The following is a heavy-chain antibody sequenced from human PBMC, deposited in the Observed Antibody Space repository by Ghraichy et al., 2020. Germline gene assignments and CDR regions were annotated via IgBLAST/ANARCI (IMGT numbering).Heavy chain of an antibody. J-gene: IGHJ4*02. CDR2: ISSSSSYI. V-gene: IGHV3-21*01. CDR1: GFTFSSYS. D-gene: IGHD5-18*01. Sequence: GGSLRLSCAASGFTFSSYSMNWVRQAPGKGLEWVSSISSSSSYIYYADSVKGRFTISRDNAKNSLYLQMNSLRAEDTAVYYCAREGIQLWLPSYYFDYWGQGTLVTVSS. CDR3: AREGIQLWLPSYYFDY.